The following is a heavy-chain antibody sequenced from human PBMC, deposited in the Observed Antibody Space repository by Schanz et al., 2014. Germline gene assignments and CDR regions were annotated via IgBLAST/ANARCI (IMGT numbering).Heavy chain of an antibody. CDR3: AREKYYDGSGSAIFYYYGMDV. CDR2: ISANSGGT. J-gene: IGHJ6*02. CDR1: GYTFTDYY. Sequence: QVQLVQSGAEVKKPGASVKVSCKASGYTFTDYYIHWVRQAPGQGLEWMGWISANSGGTNYAQKFQGRVPMTRDTSINTAYMELSRLGSDDTAVYYCAREKYYDGSGSAIFYYYGMDVWGQGTTVTVSS. D-gene: IGHD3-10*01. V-gene: IGHV1-2*02.